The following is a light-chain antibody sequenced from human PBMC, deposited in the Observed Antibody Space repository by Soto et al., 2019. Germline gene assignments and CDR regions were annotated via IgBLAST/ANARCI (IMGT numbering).Light chain of an antibody. CDR2: EVS. Sequence: QSALTQPASVSGSPGQSITISCTGISSDVGGYKYVSWFPQHPGKAPKLMIYEVSNRPSGVSDRFSGSKSGYTASLTISGLQAEDEADYYCSSYTSDSHLVFGGGTQLTVL. CDR1: SSDVGGYKY. CDR3: SSYTSDSHLV. V-gene: IGLV2-14*01. J-gene: IGLJ2*01.